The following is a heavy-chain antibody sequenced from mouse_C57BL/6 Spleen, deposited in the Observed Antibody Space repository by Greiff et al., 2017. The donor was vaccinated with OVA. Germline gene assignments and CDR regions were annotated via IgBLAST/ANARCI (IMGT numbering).Heavy chain of an antibody. D-gene: IGHD2-4*01. CDR2: INPYNGGT. Sequence: EVKLVESGPVLVKPGASVKMSCKASGYTFTDYYMNWVKQSHGKSLEWIGVINPYNGGTSYNQKFKGKATLTVDKSSSTAYMELNSLTSEDSAVYYCARNYYDYGGYYAMDYWGQGTSVTVSS. V-gene: IGHV1-19*01. J-gene: IGHJ4*01. CDR3: ARNYYDYGGYYAMDY. CDR1: GYTFTDYY.